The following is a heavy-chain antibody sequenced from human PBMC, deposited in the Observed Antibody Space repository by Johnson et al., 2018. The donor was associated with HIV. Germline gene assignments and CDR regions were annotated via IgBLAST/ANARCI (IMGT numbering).Heavy chain of an antibody. D-gene: IGHD1-1*01. CDR3: ARGGIIHDAFDI. CDR1: GFTFSRFG. J-gene: IGHJ3*02. V-gene: IGHV3-30*02. Sequence: VQLVESGGGVVQPGGSLRLSCVASGFTFSRFGMHWVRQAPGKGLEWVAFIRYDGSDKYYADSVKGRFTISRDNSKNTLYLQMNSLRAEDTAVYYCARGGIIHDAFDIWGQGTMVTVSS. CDR2: IRYDGSDK.